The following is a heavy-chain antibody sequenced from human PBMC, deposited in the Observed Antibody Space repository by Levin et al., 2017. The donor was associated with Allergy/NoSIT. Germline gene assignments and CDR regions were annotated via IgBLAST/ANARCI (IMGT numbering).Heavy chain of an antibody. CDR3: ARGARYSSGWGELEYFQH. J-gene: IGHJ1*01. D-gene: IGHD6-19*01. V-gene: IGHV1-69*13. Sequence: SVKVSCKASGGTFSSYAISWVRQAPGQGLEWMGGIIPIFGTANYAQKFQGRVTITADESTSTAYMELSSLRSEDTAVYYCARGARYSSGWGELEYFQHWGQGTLVTVSS. CDR2: IIPIFGTA. CDR1: GGTFSSYA.